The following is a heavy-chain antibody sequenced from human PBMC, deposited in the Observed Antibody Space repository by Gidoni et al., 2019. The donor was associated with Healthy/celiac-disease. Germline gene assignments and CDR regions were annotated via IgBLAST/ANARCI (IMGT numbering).Heavy chain of an antibody. J-gene: IGHJ4*02. CDR2: IWYDGSNK. Sequence: QVQLVESGGGVVQPGRSLRLSCAASGFTFSSYGMHWVRQAPGKGLEWVAVIWYDGSNKYYADSVKGRFTISRDNSKNTLYLQMNSLRAEDTAVYYCARGHSSSWWLFDYWGQGTLVTVSS. D-gene: IGHD6-13*01. CDR1: GFTFSSYG. CDR3: ARGHSSSWWLFDY. V-gene: IGHV3-33*01.